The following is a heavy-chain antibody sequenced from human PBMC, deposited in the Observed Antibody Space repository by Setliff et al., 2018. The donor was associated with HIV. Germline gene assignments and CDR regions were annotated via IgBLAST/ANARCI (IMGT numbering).Heavy chain of an antibody. CDR1: GVSISAYF. D-gene: IGHD3-10*01. CDR2: TYHSGST. Sequence: SETLSLTCAVSGVSISAYFWSWVRQPPGKGLEWIGETYHSGSTNYNPSLKSRVTISVDTSKNQFSLRLSSVTAGDTAVYYCTRRRGPMVRGVDPTPSYYFDYWGQGTLVTVS. CDR3: TRRRGPMVRGVDPTPSYYFDY. V-gene: IGHV4-34*01. J-gene: IGHJ4*02.